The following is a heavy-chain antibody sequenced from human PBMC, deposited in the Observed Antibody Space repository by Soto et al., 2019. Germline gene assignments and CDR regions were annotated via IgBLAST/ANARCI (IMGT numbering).Heavy chain of an antibody. Sequence: QPGGSLRLSCEVSGFTCINYAMTWVRQPPGKGLEWVSGISGDGGSTYYADSVKGRFTISRDNPKNKMFLEMKTLRVEDTAVYYCAGTREGNPWFDPWGQGTLVTVSS. CDR2: ISGDGGST. V-gene: IGHV3-23*01. J-gene: IGHJ5*02. CDR3: AGTREGNPWFDP. CDR1: GFTCINYA. D-gene: IGHD1-1*01.